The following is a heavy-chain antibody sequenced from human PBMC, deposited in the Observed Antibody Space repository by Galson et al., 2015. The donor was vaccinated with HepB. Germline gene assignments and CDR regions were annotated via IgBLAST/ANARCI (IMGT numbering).Heavy chain of an antibody. D-gene: IGHD2-21*02. CDR2: MNPNSGNT. V-gene: IGHV1-8*01. CDR3: AREYRYCGGDCYSGSTDYYYYGMDV. CDR1: GYTFTSYD. Sequence: SVKVSCKASGYTFTSYDTNWVRRATEQGLEWMGWMNPNSGNTGYAQKFQGRVTMTRNTSISTAYMELSSLRSEDTAVYYCAREYRYCGGDCYSGSTDYYYYGMDVWGQGTTVTVSS. J-gene: IGHJ6*02.